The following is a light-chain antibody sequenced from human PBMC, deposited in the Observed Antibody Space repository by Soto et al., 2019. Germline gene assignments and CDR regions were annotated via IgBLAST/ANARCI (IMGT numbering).Light chain of an antibody. V-gene: IGKV1-33*01. CDR3: QQYDELPWT. J-gene: IGKJ1*01. Sequence: DIQMTQSPSSLSASVGERVSITCQASQDITNFLNWYQQKPGKAPKLLIYDASILGTGVPSRFSGSGSGTDFTFTISSLQPEDIATYYCQQYDELPWTFGQGIRVEIQ. CDR1: QDITNF. CDR2: DAS.